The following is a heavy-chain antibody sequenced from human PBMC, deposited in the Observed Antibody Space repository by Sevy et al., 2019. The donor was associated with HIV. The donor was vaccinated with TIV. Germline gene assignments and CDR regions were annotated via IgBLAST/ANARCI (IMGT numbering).Heavy chain of an antibody. V-gene: IGHV3-30-3*01. CDR2: TSYDGSSK. CDR1: GFTFGTYA. Sequence: GESLKISCAASGFTFGTYAMFWVRQAPGKGLEWVTLTSYDGSSKYYADSVKGRFTISRDNSKKTLYLQMNSLRAEDTAVYYCARDAGGGNSFDYWGQGTLVTVSS. D-gene: IGHD2-15*01. CDR3: ARDAGGGNSFDY. J-gene: IGHJ4*02.